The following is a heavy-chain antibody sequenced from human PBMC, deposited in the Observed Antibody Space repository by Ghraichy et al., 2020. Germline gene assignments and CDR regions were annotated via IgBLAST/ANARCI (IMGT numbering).Heavy chain of an antibody. CDR1: GFSLTTSGVC. Sequence: SGPTLVKPTQTLTLTCTFSGFSLTTSGVCVTWIRQPPGKALEWLAVIDWDDDIYYSTSLKTRLTISKDTSKNQVVLTMTKMNPADTATYYCARIVETERYSSGFDYWGPGTLVTVSS. D-gene: IGHD5-18*01. CDR3: ARIVETERYSSGFDY. J-gene: IGHJ4*02. V-gene: IGHV2-70*01. CDR2: IDWDDDI.